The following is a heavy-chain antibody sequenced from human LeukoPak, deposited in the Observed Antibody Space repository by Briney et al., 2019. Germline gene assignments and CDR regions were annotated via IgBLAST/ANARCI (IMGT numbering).Heavy chain of an antibody. D-gene: IGHD1-26*01. V-gene: IGHV6-1*01. J-gene: IGHJ4*02. CDR3: ARGLANSRPKVGAPVN. CDR2: TYQRSKWYN. CDR1: GDSVSINSAA. Sequence: PSQTLSLTCAISGDSVSINSAAWNWIRQSPSRGLEWLGRTYQRSKWYNDYAVSVKSRITINPDISKNQFSLQLNSVTPEDTAVYYCARGLANSRPKVGAPVNWGQGTLVTVSS.